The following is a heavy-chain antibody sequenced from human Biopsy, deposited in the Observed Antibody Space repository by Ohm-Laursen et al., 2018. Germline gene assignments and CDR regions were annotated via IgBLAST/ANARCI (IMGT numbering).Heavy chain of an antibody. V-gene: IGHV4-59*01. D-gene: IGHD3-3*01. Sequence: TLSLTCSVSGGSIISYCWTWIRQPPGKGLEWIGHVYNGGITNYNPSLKSRVTISKDTSKNQFPLQVNSVTAADTAVYYCARTPRDSFWSGSYKRGLWFDPWGQGTLVIVSS. CDR3: ARTPRDSFWSGSYKRGLWFDP. CDR1: GGSIISYC. CDR2: VYNGGIT. J-gene: IGHJ5*02.